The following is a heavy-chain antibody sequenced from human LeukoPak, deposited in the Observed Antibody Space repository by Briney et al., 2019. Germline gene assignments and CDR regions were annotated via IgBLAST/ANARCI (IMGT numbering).Heavy chain of an antibody. CDR1: GFTFSSYA. CDR3: ARDQYYDYVWGSYRYSHGHGMDV. D-gene: IGHD3-16*02. J-gene: IGHJ6*02. V-gene: IGHV3-30-3*01. Sequence: GRSLRLSCAASGFTFSSYAMHWVRQAPGKGLEWVAVISYDGSNEYYADSVKGRFTISRDNSKNTLYLQMNSLRAEDTAVYYCARDQYYDYVWGSYRYSHGHGMDVWGQGTTVTVSS. CDR2: ISYDGSNE.